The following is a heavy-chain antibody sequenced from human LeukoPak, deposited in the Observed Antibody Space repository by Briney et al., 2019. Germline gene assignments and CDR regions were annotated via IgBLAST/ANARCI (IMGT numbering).Heavy chain of an antibody. V-gene: IGHV3-15*01. J-gene: IGHJ4*02. CDR3: AKDLRWFGSKTFDY. CDR1: GFTFNNAW. CDR2: IKSKTDGGTT. Sequence: PGGSLRLSCAASGFTFNNAWMSWVRQAPGKGLEWVGRIKSKTDGGTTDYAAPVKGRFTISRDDSINTLYLQMNSLRAEDTAVYYCAKDLRWFGSKTFDYWGQGTLVTVSS. D-gene: IGHD3-10*01.